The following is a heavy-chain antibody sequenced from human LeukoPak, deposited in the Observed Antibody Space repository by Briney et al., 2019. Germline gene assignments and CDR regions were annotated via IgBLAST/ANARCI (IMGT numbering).Heavy chain of an antibody. CDR1: GFTFSSYA. J-gene: IGHJ6*02. D-gene: IGHD2-2*01. CDR3: AKDNIVVVPADYYYYYGMDV. Sequence: GGSLRLSCAASGFTFSSYAMSWVRQAPGKGLEWVPAISGSGGSTYYADSVKGRFTISRDNSKNTLYLQMNSLRAEDTAVYYCAKDNIVVVPADYYYYYGMDVWGQGTTVTVSS. CDR2: ISGSGGST. V-gene: IGHV3-23*01.